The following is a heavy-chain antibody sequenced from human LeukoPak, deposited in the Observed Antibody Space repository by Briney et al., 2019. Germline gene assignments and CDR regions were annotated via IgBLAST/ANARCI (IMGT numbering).Heavy chain of an antibody. J-gene: IGHJ4*02. V-gene: IGHV1-8*01. CDR2: MNPNSGNT. D-gene: IGHD3-22*01. Sequence: ASVKVSRKASGYTFTSYDINWVRQATGQGLEWMGWMNPNSGNTGYAQKFQGRVTMTRNTSISTAYMELSSLRSEDTAVYYCARGENYYDSSGQKLPFDYWGQGTLVTVSS. CDR1: GYTFTSYD. CDR3: ARGENYYDSSGQKLPFDY.